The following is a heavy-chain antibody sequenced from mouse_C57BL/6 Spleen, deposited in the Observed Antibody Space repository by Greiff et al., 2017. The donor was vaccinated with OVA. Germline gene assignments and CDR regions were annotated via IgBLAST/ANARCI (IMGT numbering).Heavy chain of an antibody. Sequence: DVKLQESGPGLVKPSQSLSLTCSVTGYSITSGYYWNWIRQFPGNKLEWMGYISYDGSNNYNPSLKNRISITRDTSKNQFFLKLNSVTTEDTATYYCARESTINYYAMDYWGQGTSVTVSS. V-gene: IGHV3-6*01. D-gene: IGHD2-1*01. CDR3: ARESTINYYAMDY. CDR2: ISYDGSN. CDR1: GYSITSGYY. J-gene: IGHJ4*01.